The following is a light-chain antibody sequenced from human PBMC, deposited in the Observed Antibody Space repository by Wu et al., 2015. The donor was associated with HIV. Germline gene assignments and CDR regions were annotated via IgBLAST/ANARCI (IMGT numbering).Light chain of an antibody. CDR3: QQYGTSPIT. CDR1: QSVSGTF. CDR2: GVS. V-gene: IGKV3-20*01. J-gene: IGKJ4*01. Sequence: EIVLTQSPGTLSMSVGERASLSCRASQSVSGTFLAWYQQKPGQSPRLLIYGVSNRAIGVPARFSGSGSGTDFTLTISRLEPEDFAVYYCQQYGTSPITFGGRDQGGHQT.